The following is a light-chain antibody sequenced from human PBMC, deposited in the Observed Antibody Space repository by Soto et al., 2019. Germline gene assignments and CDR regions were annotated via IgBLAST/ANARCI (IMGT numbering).Light chain of an antibody. CDR1: ALPKQY. CDR2: KDS. Sequence: SYELTQPPSVSASPGQTARITCSGDALPKQYAYWYQQKPGQAPVLVICKDSERPSGIPERFSGSSSGTTVTLTISGVQAEDEADYYCQSADSSGTYVVFGGGTKLTVL. V-gene: IGLV3-25*03. J-gene: IGLJ2*01. CDR3: QSADSSGTYVV.